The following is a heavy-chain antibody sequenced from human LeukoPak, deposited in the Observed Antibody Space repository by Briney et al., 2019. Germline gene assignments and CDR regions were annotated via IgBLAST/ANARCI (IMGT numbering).Heavy chain of an antibody. D-gene: IGHD2-2*01. CDR1: GYTFTSYG. V-gene: IGHV1-18*01. J-gene: IGHJ4*02. CDR2: ISAYNGNT. CDR3: ARADIVVVPAAIDY. Sequence: ASVKVSCKASGYTFTSYGISWVRQAPGQGREWMGWISAYNGNTNYAQKLQGRVTMTTDTSTSTAYMELRSLRSDDTAVYYCARADIVVVPAAIDYWGQGTLVTVSS.